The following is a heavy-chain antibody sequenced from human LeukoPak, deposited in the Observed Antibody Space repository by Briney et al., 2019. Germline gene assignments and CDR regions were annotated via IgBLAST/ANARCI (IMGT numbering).Heavy chain of an antibody. J-gene: IGHJ5*02. Sequence: ASVKVSCKASGYTFTSYDINWVRQATGQGLEWMGWMNPNSGNTGYAQKFQGRVTMTRNTSISTAYMELSSLRSEDTAVYYCARVGNTDDSLPFDPWGQGTLVTVSS. CDR1: GYTFTSYD. D-gene: IGHD3-22*01. CDR3: ARVGNTDDSLPFDP. V-gene: IGHV1-8*01. CDR2: MNPNSGNT.